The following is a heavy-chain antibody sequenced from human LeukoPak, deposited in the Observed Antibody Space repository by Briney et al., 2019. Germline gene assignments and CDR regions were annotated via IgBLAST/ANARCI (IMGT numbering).Heavy chain of an antibody. D-gene: IGHD5-12*01. CDR2: IRYDGSNK. Sequence: GGSLRLSCAASGFTFSSYGMHWVRQAPGKGLEWVAFIRYDGSNKYCADSVKGRFTISRDNSKNTLYLQMNSLRAEDTAVYYCARDLSGYYPPYYYYGMDVWGQGTTVTVSS. CDR1: GFTFSSYG. J-gene: IGHJ6*02. CDR3: ARDLSGYYPPYYYYGMDV. V-gene: IGHV3-30*02.